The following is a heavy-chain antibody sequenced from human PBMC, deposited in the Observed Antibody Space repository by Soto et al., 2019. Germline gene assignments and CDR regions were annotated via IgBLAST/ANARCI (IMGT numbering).Heavy chain of an antibody. D-gene: IGHD5-12*01. CDR3: AKIGDGYNWSPEADY. Sequence: GGSLRLSCAASGFTFSSYAMSWVRQAPGKGLEWVSAISGSGGSTYYADSVKGRFTISRDNSKNTLYLQMNSLRAEDTAVYYCAKIGDGYNWSPEADYWGQGTLVTVSS. V-gene: IGHV3-23*01. CDR2: ISGSGGST. CDR1: GFTFSSYA. J-gene: IGHJ4*02.